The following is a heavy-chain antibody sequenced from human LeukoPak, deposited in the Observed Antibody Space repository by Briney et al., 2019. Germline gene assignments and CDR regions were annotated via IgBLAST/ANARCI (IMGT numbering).Heavy chain of an antibody. D-gene: IGHD6-13*01. J-gene: IGHJ4*02. CDR2: IIPIFGTA. Sequence: SVKVSCKASVGTFSSYAISWVRQAPGQGLEWMGGIIPIFGTANYAQKFQGRVTITADESTSTAYMELSSLRSEDTAVYYCARNLRSSWYVYYFDYWGQGTLVTVSS. CDR3: ARNLRSSWYVYYFDY. V-gene: IGHV1-69*13. CDR1: VGTFSSYA.